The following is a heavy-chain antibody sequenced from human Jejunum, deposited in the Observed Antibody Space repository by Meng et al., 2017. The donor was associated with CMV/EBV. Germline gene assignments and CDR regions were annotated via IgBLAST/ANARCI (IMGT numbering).Heavy chain of an antibody. CDR2: IYPLLGLT. CDR1: GDALTNYS. Sequence: SGDALTNYSISWVRQAPGRGLEWMGGIYPLLGLTNYAQGFQDGVTIPADKSTGTAYMELNSLTSADTAVYYCARCTNSGDYFLLDFWGQGTLVTVSS. J-gene: IGHJ4*02. D-gene: IGHD1-26*01. CDR3: ARCTNSGDYFLLDF. V-gene: IGHV1-69*10.